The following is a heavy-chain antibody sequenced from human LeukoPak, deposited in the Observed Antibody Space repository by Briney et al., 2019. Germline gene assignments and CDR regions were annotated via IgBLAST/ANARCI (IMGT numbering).Heavy chain of an antibody. D-gene: IGHD2-8*01. CDR3: AKVHHCTYGVCYEGHYYNMED. Sequence: PGGSLRLSCIVSGFTFSGYGMSWVRQAPGKGLEWVSTITGGSGPDTYYADSVKGRFTVSRDNSKNTLYLQMNSLRVEDTAIYYCAKVHHCTYGVCYEGHYYNMEDWGQGTTVTVSS. CDR2: ITGGSGPDT. CDR1: GFTFSGYG. V-gene: IGHV3-23*01. J-gene: IGHJ6*02.